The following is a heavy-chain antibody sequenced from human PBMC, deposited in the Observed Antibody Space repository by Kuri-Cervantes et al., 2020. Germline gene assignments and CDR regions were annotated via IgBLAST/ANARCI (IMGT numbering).Heavy chain of an antibody. CDR2: INSDGSST. J-gene: IGHJ3*02. Sequence: GGSLRLSCAASGFTFSSYWMRWVRQAPGKGLVWVSRINSDGSSTSYADSVKGRFTISRDNAKNTLYLQMNSLRAEDTAVYYCARALDYGDYSTENDAFDIWGQGTMVTVSS. CDR1: GFTFSSYW. D-gene: IGHD4-17*01. V-gene: IGHV3-74*01. CDR3: ARALDYGDYSTENDAFDI.